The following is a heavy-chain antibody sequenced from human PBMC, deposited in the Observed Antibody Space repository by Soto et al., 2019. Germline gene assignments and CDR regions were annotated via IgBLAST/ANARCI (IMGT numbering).Heavy chain of an antibody. J-gene: IGHJ5*02. V-gene: IGHV1-69*08. Sequence: QVQLVHSGAEMKEPGSSVMVSCKVSGGTDGTYSITWLRQAPGQGLEWMGSIIPILSTTNHPQRFQGRLTITADESTGTAYLELSSLKSDDTAVYYCARRPMAVTWFDPWGQGTLVTVSS. CDR1: GGTDGTYS. CDR2: IIPILSTT. CDR3: ARRPMAVTWFDP. D-gene: IGHD6-19*01.